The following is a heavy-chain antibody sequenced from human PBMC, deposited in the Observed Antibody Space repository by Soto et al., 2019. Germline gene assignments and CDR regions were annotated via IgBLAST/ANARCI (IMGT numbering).Heavy chain of an antibody. CDR3: ARDFRDYRGVLTPFY. D-gene: IGHD3-9*01. CDR2: ISGSGRST. Sequence: QVQLVESGGDLVKPGGSLRLSCAASGFTFSGYYMSWIRQAPGRGLEWLSYISGSGRSTNYADSVKGRFTISRDNAENSLHLQMNNLRAEDTAVYYCARDFRDYRGVLTPFYWGQGTLVTVSS. V-gene: IGHV3-11*06. J-gene: IGHJ4*02. CDR1: GFTFSGYY.